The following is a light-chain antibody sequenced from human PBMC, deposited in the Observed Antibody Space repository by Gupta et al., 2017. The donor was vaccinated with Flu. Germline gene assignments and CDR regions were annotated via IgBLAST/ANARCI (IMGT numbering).Light chain of an antibody. Sequence: SYDLTQPPSVPVSPRQTASITCSGDKWGDKYACWYQQRPGHPPALVIYQDNRRPSVIPERFSGSTSGNTATLTISGTQAEDEADYYGQVWDGNTGVFGGGTKLTVL. CDR3: QVWDGNTGV. J-gene: IGLJ3*02. V-gene: IGLV3-1*01. CDR2: QDN. CDR1: KWGDKY.